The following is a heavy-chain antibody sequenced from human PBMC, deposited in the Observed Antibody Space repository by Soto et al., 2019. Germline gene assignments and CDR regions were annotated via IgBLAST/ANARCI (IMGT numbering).Heavy chain of an antibody. V-gene: IGHV1-18*04. CDR3: ARTPRAQIKVLEAATRFDS. J-gene: IGHJ4*02. CDR1: GYTFSTFG. CDR2: ISPYNGDT. D-gene: IGHD2-15*01. Sequence: QVQLVQSGAEVKRPGASVKVSCKASGYTFSTFGVNWVRQAPGQGLEWMGWISPYNGDTNYAQNFQGRVTLTTDTSTSTAYMELRSLTSDDTAVYYCARTPRAQIKVLEAATRFDSWGQGTLGTVSS.